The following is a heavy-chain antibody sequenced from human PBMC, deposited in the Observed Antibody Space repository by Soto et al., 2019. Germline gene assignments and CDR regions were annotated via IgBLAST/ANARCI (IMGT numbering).Heavy chain of an antibody. V-gene: IGHV3-11*01. CDR3: AKGTLDIVVVVAATPEYFQH. J-gene: IGHJ1*01. CDR1: GFTFSGYY. CDR2: ISSSGGST. Sequence: PGGSLRLSCAASGFTFSGYYMSWIRQAPGKGLEWFSSISSSGGSTYYADSVKGRFTISRDNSKNTLYLQMNSLRAEDTAVYYCAKGTLDIVVVVAATPEYFQHWGQGTLVTVSS. D-gene: IGHD2-15*01.